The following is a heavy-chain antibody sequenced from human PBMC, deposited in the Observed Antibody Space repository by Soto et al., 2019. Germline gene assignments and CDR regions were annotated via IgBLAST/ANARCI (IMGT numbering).Heavy chain of an antibody. Sequence: SGPTLVNPPETLTLTCTVSGFSLTTGKMGVSWIRQPPGKALEWLAHIFSDNERSYSTSLQGRLTISKDTSGSQVVLSMTNVDPVDTATYYCARMNVDSYQFYYAMDVWGQGTTVTVSS. CDR3: ARMNVDSYQFYYAMDV. D-gene: IGHD4-17*01. CDR2: IFSDNER. V-gene: IGHV2-26*01. CDR1: GFSLTTGKMG. J-gene: IGHJ6*02.